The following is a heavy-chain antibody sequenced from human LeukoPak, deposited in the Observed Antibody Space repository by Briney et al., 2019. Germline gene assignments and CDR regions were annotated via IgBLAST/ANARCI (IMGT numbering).Heavy chain of an antibody. CDR1: GYTYTSYD. V-gene: IGHV1-8*03. D-gene: IGHD3-3*01. CDR3: ARGDTIFGVVPLDY. Sequence: ASVKVSCKASGYTYTSYDINWVRQATGQGLEWMGWMNPNSGNTGYAQKFQGRVTITRNTSISTAYMELSSLRSEDTAVYYCARGDTIFGVVPLDYWGQGTLVTVSS. J-gene: IGHJ4*02. CDR2: MNPNSGNT.